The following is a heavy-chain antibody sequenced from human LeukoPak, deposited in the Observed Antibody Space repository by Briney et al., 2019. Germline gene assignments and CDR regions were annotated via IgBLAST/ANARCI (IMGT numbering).Heavy chain of an antibody. J-gene: IGHJ4*02. CDR2: VWYDGSNK. CDR3: AREVGATAFDY. D-gene: IGHD1-26*01. CDR1: GFTFSSYG. V-gene: IGHV3-33*01. Sequence: QPGGSLRLSSAASGFTFSSYGMHWVRQAPGKGLEWVAVVWYDGSNKYYADSVKGRFTISRDNSKNTLYLQMNSLRAEDTAVYYCAREVGATAFDYWGQGTLVTVSS.